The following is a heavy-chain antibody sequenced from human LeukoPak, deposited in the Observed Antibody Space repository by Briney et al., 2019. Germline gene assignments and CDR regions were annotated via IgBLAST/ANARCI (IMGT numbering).Heavy chain of an antibody. J-gene: IGHJ4*02. CDR1: GFTVSTNY. CDR3: ARGPVVRRYFDY. V-gene: IGHV3-66*01. Sequence: GGSLRLSCAASGFTVSTNYMSWVRQAPGKGLDWVSVIYSGVNTYYADSVKGRFSISRDNSKNTLYLQMNSLRAEDTAVYYCARGPVVRRYFDYWGQGTLVTV. D-gene: IGHD6-6*01. CDR2: IYSGVNT.